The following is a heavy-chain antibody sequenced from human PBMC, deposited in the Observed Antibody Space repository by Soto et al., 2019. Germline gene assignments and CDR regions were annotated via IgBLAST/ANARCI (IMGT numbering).Heavy chain of an antibody. V-gene: IGHV4-30-4*01. J-gene: IGHJ4*02. CDR2: IYNGGST. D-gene: IGHD6-19*01. CDR1: GDSVSSVGFH. CDR3: AKDSSGWYHDY. Sequence: LSLTCTVPGDSVSSVGFHCACLRRPPGKGLEWIGYIYNGGSTYYRPSLESRMHMSLDATRNHYSLRLTSVTAADTAVYFCAKDSSGWYHDYWGQGTLVTVSS.